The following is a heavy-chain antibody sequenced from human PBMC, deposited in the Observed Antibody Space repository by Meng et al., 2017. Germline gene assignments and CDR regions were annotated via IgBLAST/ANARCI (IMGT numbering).Heavy chain of an antibody. CDR1: GGSSSSSNW. J-gene: IGHJ4*02. D-gene: IGHD7-27*01. V-gene: IGHV4-4*02. Sequence: PAAGPGLVKASGALPLTCAVSGGSSSSSNWWSWVRQPPGKGLEWIGEIYHSGSTNYNPSLKSRVTISVDKSKNQFSLKLSSVTAADTAVYYCARIGDWGSTRYFDYWGQGTLVTVSS. CDR2: IYHSGST. CDR3: ARIGDWGSTRYFDY.